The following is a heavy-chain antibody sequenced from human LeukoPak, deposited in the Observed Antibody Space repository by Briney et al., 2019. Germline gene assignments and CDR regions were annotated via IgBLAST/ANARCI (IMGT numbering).Heavy chain of an antibody. CDR2: IYHSGST. J-gene: IGHJ4*02. CDR1: GYSISSGYY. Sequence: PSETLSLTCAVSGYSISSGYYWGWIRQPPGKGLEWIGSIYHSGSTYYNPSLKSRVTISVDTSKNQFSLKLSSVTAADTAVYYCAREPTFWGSYRYARLYYFDYWGQGTLVTASS. D-gene: IGHD3-16*02. CDR3: AREPTFWGSYRYARLYYFDY. V-gene: IGHV4-38-2*02.